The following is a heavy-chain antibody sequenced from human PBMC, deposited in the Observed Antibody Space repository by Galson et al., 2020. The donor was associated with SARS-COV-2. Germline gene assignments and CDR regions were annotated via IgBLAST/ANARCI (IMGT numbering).Heavy chain of an antibody. V-gene: IGHV6-1*01. D-gene: IGHD6-13*01. CDR3: TRQLGAFDI. J-gene: IGHJ3*02. Sequence: SETLSLPCAISGDSVPSNSVAWNWIRQSPSRGLEWQGRTYYRSKWYNEYAVSVKSRIAINPDTSKNQFFLQLNSVTPEDTAVYYCTRQLGAFDIWGQGTMVSVSS. CDR2: TYYRSKWYN. CDR1: GDSVPSNSVA.